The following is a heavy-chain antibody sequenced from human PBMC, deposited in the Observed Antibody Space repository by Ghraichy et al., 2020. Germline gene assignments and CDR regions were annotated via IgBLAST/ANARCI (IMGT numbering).Heavy chain of an antibody. CDR3: ARGETRLSYFDF. D-gene: IGHD2-15*01. CDR1: GGSISSYY. CDR2: IYNSGST. Sequence: SETLSLTCTVSGGSISSYYWSWIRQPPGKGLEWIGYIYNSGSTNYNPSLKSRITISVDTSKNQFSLKLSSVTAADTAVYYCARGETRLSYFDFWGQGTPVTVSS. V-gene: IGHV4-59*01. J-gene: IGHJ4*02.